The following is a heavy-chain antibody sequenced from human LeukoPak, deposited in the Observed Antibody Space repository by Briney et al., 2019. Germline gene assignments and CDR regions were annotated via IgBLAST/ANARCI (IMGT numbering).Heavy chain of an antibody. D-gene: IGHD3-10*01. Sequence: SETLSLTCTVSGASISSYYWSWIRQPPGKGLEWIGCISYSGSTNYNPSLKSRVTISADTSKNQVSLTLSSVTAADTAVYYCARHPELYFFDYWGQGTLVTVSS. CDR3: ARHPELYFFDY. V-gene: IGHV4-59*08. CDR1: GASISSYY. CDR2: ISYSGST. J-gene: IGHJ4*02.